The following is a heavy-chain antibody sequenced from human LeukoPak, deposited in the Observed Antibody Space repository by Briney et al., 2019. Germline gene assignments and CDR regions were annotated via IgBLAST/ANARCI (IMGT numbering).Heavy chain of an antibody. Sequence: GSLRLSCAASGFTFSSYEMNWVRQAPGKGLEWVSYISSSGSTIYYADSVKGRFTISRDNAKNSLYRQMNSLRPEDTAVYYCARASIVGATYFDYWGQGTLVTVSS. CDR3: ARASIVGATYFDY. CDR2: ISSSGSTI. J-gene: IGHJ4*02. V-gene: IGHV3-48*03. CDR1: GFTFSSYE. D-gene: IGHD1-26*01.